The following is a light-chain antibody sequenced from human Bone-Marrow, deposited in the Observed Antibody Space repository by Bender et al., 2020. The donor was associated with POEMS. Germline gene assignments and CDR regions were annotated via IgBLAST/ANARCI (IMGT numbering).Light chain of an antibody. CDR2: EDD. J-gene: IGLJ1*01. Sequence: NFLLTQPQSVSGYPGKAVTISCTRSSGSIASNYVQWYQQRPDRSPATVIYEDDQRPSGVPDRFSASKSGNTASLTVSGLQAEDEAAYYCSSYADFNNLVFGTGTKVTVL. V-gene: IGLV6-57*01. CDR3: SSYADFNNLV. CDR1: SGSIASNY.